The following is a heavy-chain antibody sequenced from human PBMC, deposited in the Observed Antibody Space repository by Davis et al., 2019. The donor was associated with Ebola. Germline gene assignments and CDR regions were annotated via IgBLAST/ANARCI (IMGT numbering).Heavy chain of an antibody. J-gene: IGHJ5*02. Sequence: GESLKISCAASGFTFSSYAMSWVRQAPGKGLEWVSAISGSGGSTYYADSVKGRFTISRDNSKNTLYLQMNSLRAEDTAVYYCAKEAVGGFGELSYNWFDPWGQGTLVTVSS. D-gene: IGHD3-10*01. CDR2: ISGSGGST. CDR3: AKEAVGGFGELSYNWFDP. CDR1: GFTFSSYA. V-gene: IGHV3-23*01.